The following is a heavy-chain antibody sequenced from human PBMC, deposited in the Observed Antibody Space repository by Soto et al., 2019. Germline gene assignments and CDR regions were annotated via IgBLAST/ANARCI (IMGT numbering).Heavy chain of an antibody. CDR3: ARVYGYGYGHFDF. CDR2: ISAHNGYT. CDR1: GYIFTKHG. D-gene: IGHD5-18*01. V-gene: IGHV1-18*01. Sequence: QVQLVQSGAEVREPGASVKVSCKTSGYIFTKHGISWVRQAPGQGLEWLGWISAHNGYTNYAENVQGRLTLTTDPSTSTAYMELRSLRADDTAIYYCARVYGYGYGHFDFWGQGTLVTASS. J-gene: IGHJ4*02.